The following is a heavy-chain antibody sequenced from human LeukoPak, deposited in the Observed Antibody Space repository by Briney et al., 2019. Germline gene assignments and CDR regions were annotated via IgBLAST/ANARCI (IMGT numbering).Heavy chain of an antibody. CDR1: GFTFSSYA. J-gene: IGHJ4*02. Sequence: GGSLRLSCAASGFTFSSYAMSWVRQAPGKGLEYVSAISSNGGSTYYADSVKGRFTISRDNSKNTLYLQMSSLRAEDTAVYYCVKDLYGDYLGWGQGTLVTVSS. CDR2: ISSNGGST. V-gene: IGHV3-64D*06. D-gene: IGHD4-17*01. CDR3: VKDLYGDYLG.